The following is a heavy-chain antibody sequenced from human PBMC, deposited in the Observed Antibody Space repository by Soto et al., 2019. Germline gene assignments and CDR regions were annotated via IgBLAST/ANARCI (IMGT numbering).Heavy chain of an antibody. D-gene: IGHD3-22*01. CDR2: ISYDGSSK. V-gene: IGHV3-30*18. J-gene: IGHJ1*01. CDR3: AKDRAIVVVGGYFQH. CDR1: GFTFSSYG. Sequence: QVQLVESGGGVVQPGRSLRLSCAASGFTFSSYGMHWVRQAPGKGLEWVAVISYDGSSKYYADSVKGRFTISRDNSKNTLYLQMNSLRAEDTAVYYCAKDRAIVVVGGYFQHWGQGTLVTVSS.